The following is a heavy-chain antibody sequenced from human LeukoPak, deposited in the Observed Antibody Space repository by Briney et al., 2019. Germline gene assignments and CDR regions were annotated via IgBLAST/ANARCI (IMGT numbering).Heavy chain of an antibody. V-gene: IGHV1-18*01. J-gene: IGHJ6*03. Sequence: EASVKVSCXASGGTFSSYAISWVRQAPGQGLEWMGWISAYNGNTNYAQKLQGRVTMTTDTSTSTAYMELRSLRSDDTAVYYCALLAYYYYYYMDVWGKGTTVTVSS. CDR2: ISAYNGNT. CDR3: ALLAYYYYYYMDV. CDR1: GGTFSSYA. D-gene: IGHD2-15*01.